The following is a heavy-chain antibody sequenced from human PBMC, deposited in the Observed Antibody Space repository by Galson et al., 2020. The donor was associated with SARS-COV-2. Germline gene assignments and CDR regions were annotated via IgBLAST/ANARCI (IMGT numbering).Heavy chain of an antibody. V-gene: IGHV3-9*01. D-gene: IGHD6-13*01. CDR3: AKDMSSSWHYYYGMYV. Sequence: QAGGSLRLSCAASGFTFDDYAMHWVRQAPGKGLEWVSGISWNSGSIGYADSVKGRFTISRDNAKNSLYLQMNSLRAEDTALYYGAKDMSSSWHYYYGMYVWGQGTTVTVSS. CDR1: GFTFDDYA. CDR2: ISWNSGSI. J-gene: IGHJ6*02.